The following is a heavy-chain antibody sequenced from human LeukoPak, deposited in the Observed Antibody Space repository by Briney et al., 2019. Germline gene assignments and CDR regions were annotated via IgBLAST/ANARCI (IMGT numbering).Heavy chain of an antibody. V-gene: IGHV4-38-2*02. CDR2: IYHSGST. Sequence: ETVSLTCTVSGYSISSGYYWGWIRQPPGKGLEWIGSIYHSGSTYYNPSLKSRVTISVDTSKNQFSLKLSSVTAADTAVYYCARDYLTSMASLDYWGQGTLVTVSS. CDR3: ARDYLTSMASLDY. CDR1: GYSISSGYY. D-gene: IGHD2-8*01. J-gene: IGHJ4*02.